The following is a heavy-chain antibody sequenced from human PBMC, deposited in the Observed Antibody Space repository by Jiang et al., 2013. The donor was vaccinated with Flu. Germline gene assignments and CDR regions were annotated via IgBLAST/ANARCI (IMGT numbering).Heavy chain of an antibody. CDR3: ARARLTVVVPAAEGYYFDY. D-gene: IGHD2-2*01. V-gene: IGHV4-38-2*01. CDR1: GYSISSGYY. J-gene: IGHJ4*02. CDR2: IYHSGST. Sequence: GPGLVKPSETLSLTCAVSGYSISSGYYWGWIRQPPGKGLEWIGSIYHSGSTYYNPSLKSRVTISVDTSKNQFSLKLSSVTAADTAVYYCARARLTVVVPAAEGYYFDYWGQGTLVTVSS.